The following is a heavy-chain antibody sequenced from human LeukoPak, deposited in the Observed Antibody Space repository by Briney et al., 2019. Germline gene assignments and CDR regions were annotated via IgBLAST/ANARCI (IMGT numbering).Heavy chain of an antibody. CDR1: GFTFNTYS. D-gene: IGHD2-2*01. Sequence: GGSLRLSCAASGFTFNTYSMNWVRQAPGKGLEGVSFIQSKTYGEGTMYAASVRGRFTISRDDSRSTAYLQMNSLKTEDTAVYYCTASDHLYCSSSSCHFDYWGQGTLVTVAS. J-gene: IGHJ4*02. CDR2: IQSKTYGEGT. V-gene: IGHV3-49*04. CDR3: TASDHLYCSSSSCHFDY.